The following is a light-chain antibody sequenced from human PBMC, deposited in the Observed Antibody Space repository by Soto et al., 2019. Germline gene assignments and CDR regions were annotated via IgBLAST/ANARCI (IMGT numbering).Light chain of an antibody. CDR2: DAS. V-gene: IGKV3-11*01. Sequence: VVLTQSPATLSLSPGERATLSCRTSLSVSVYLDWYQQKPGQAPRLLISDASNRATGIPARFSGSGSVTDFTLPSSSLEPEDFAVYYCHQRQYWPPITFGQGTRLEIK. J-gene: IGKJ5*01. CDR1: LSVSVY. CDR3: HQRQYWPPIT.